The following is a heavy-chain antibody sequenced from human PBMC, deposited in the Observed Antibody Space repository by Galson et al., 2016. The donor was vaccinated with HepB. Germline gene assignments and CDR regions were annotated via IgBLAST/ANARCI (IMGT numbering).Heavy chain of an antibody. J-gene: IGHJ4*02. CDR3: ARDSPYYDVLTGYYNHNTLDC. CDR1: GFTVSSHS. Sequence: SLRLSCAVSGFTVSSHSMNWVRQAPGKGLEWVSYFSSSGSTIYYADSVRGRFTFSRDSAKNALYLQMNNLREEDTAVYFCARDSPYYDVLTGYYNHNTLDCWGQGSLVTVSS. D-gene: IGHD3-9*01. CDR2: FSSSGSTI. V-gene: IGHV3-48*02.